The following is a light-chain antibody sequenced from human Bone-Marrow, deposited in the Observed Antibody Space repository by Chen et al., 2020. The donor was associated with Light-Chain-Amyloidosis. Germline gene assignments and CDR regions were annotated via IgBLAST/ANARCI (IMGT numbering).Light chain of an antibody. CDR3: HQSRNIPHT. J-gene: IGKJ2*01. CDR2: YAS. CDR1: QNIGSS. V-gene: IGKV6-21*01. Sequence: EVVLTQSPDFQSVTPKEKVTITCRASQNIGSSLHWYQQKPDQSPKILIKYASQSFSGGTPRFRGSRSCTEFTLTINSLQAEEDATYYCHQSRNIPHTFGQGTKLEFK.